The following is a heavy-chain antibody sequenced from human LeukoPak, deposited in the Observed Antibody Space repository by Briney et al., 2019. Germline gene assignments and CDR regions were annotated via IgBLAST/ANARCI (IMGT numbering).Heavy chain of an antibody. D-gene: IGHD5-18*01. J-gene: IGHJ4*02. CDR1: GGTFSSYD. Sequence: SVQVSCKASGGTFSSYDISWLGQAPGEGLEWMGGIIHVFGTANYAQRSQGRVTITADESTSTAYMVLCRLRSEDTAVYYCAREALITAMVELVYYVDSWGQGALVTVSP. V-gene: IGHV1-69*13. CDR2: IIHVFGTA. CDR3: AREALITAMVELVYYVDS.